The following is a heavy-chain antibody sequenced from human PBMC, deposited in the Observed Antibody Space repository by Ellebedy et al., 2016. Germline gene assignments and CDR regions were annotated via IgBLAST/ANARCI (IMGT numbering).Heavy chain of an antibody. D-gene: IGHD6-19*01. CDR2: INWNGGST. V-gene: IGHV3-20*01. J-gene: IGHJ6*03. CDR3: ARASGSGWYYYYYMDV. CDR1: GFTFDDYG. Sequence: GESLKISXAASGFTFDDYGMSWVRQAPGKGLEWVSGINWNGGSTGYADSVKGRFTISRDNAKNSLYLQMNSLRAEDTALYHCARASGSGWYYYYYMDVWGKGTTVTVSS.